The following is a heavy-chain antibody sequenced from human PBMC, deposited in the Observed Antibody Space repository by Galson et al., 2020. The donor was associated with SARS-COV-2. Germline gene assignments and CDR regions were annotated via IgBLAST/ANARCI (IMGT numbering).Heavy chain of an antibody. CDR1: GGSISSYY. Sequence: SETLSLTCTVSGGSISSYYWSWIRQPAGKGLEWIGRIYTSGSTNYNPSLKSRVTMSVDTSKNQFSLKLSSVTAADTAAYYCAREKLGAYYDVLTGYPSCDYYCGMDVWGQGTTVTVSS. CDR2: IYTSGST. J-gene: IGHJ6*02. V-gene: IGHV4-4*07. CDR3: AREKLGAYYDVLTGYPSCDYYCGMDV. D-gene: IGHD3-9*01.